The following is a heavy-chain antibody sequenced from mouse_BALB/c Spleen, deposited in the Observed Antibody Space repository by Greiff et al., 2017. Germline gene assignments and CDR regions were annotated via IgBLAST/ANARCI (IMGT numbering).Heavy chain of an antibody. CDR2: ISYSGST. Sequence: VQLQQSGPGLVKPSQSLSLTCTVTGYSITSDYAWNWIRQFPGTQLEWMGYISYSGSTSYNPSLKSRISITRDTSKNQFFLQLNSVTTEDTATYYCARVDGYPGYFDVWGAGTTVTVSS. V-gene: IGHV3-2*02. CDR1: GYSITSDYA. D-gene: IGHD2-3*01. J-gene: IGHJ1*01. CDR3: ARVDGYPGYFDV.